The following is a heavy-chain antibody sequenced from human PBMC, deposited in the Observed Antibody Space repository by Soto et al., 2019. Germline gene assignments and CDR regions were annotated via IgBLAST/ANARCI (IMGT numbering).Heavy chain of an antibody. CDR3: ARKLSGWNSGAFDI. CDR1: GGSFSGYY. CDR2: INHSGST. Sequence: SETLSLTCAVYGGSFSGYYWSWIRQPPGKGLEWIGEINHSGSTNYNPSLKSRVTISVDTSKNQFSLKLSSVTAADTVVYYCARKLSGWNSGAFDIWGQGTMVTVSS. D-gene: IGHD1-7*01. V-gene: IGHV4-34*01. J-gene: IGHJ3*02.